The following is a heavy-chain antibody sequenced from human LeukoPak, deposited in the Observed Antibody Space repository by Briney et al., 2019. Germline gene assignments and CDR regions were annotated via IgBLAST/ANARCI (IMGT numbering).Heavy chain of an antibody. Sequence: SETLSLTCTVSGGSISSYFWNWIRQPAGKGLEWIGRIYTSGSSTYNPSLKSRVTMSVDTSKKQFSLTLNSVTAAGTAVYYCARGVVYGYCSSTSCYAFDYWGQGTLVTVSS. V-gene: IGHV4-4*07. CDR3: ARGVVYGYCSSTSCYAFDY. CDR1: GGSISSYF. CDR2: IYTSGSS. D-gene: IGHD2-2*01. J-gene: IGHJ4*02.